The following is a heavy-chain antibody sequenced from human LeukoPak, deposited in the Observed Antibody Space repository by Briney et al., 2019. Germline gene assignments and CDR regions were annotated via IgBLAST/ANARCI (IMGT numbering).Heavy chain of an antibody. CDR2: IKQDGSEK. J-gene: IGHJ4*02. Sequence: PGGSLRLSCAASGFTFSSYAMSWVRQAPGKGLEWVANIKQDGSEKYYVDSVRGRFTISRDNAKNSLYLQMNSLRAEDTAVYYCARDDYGDYWGQGTLVTVSS. CDR3: ARDDYGDY. V-gene: IGHV3-7*01. D-gene: IGHD4-17*01. CDR1: GFTFSSYA.